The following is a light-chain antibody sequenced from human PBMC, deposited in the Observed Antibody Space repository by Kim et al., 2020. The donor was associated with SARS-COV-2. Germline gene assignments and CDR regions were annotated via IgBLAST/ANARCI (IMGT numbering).Light chain of an antibody. J-gene: IGKJ1*01. CDR3: QQYDGSPWT. V-gene: IGKV3-20*01. CDR2: GAS. Sequence: EIVLTQSPGTLSLSPGERATLSCRASQSVSSSYLAWYQQKPGQAPRLLIYGASSTATGIPDRISGSGSGTDFTLTISRLEPEDFAVYYYQQYDGSPWTFGQGTKVEIK. CDR1: QSVSSSY.